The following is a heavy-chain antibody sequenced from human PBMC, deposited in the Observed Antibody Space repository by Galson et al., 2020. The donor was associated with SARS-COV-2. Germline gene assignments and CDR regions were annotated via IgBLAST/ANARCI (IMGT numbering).Heavy chain of an antibody. D-gene: IGHD3-10*01. CDR2: IYYSGST. J-gene: IGHJ5*02. Sequence: ASETLSLTCTVSGGSISSYYWGWIRQPPGKGLEWIGYIYYSGSTNYNPSLKSRVPIPGDTSKTQFSLKLSSVTAADTAVYYCAKEVGGWFDPWGQGTLVTVSS. CDR3: AKEVGGWFDP. CDR1: GGSISSYY. V-gene: IGHV4-59*01.